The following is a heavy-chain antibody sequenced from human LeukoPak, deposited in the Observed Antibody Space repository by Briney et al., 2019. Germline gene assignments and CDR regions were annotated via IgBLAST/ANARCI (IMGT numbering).Heavy chain of an antibody. Sequence: SETLSLTCTVSGGSISSYHWSWIRQPAGKGLEWIGHIYTSGSTNYNPSLKSPVTMSVDTSKNQFSLKLNSVTAADTAVYYCARSAHGGNAGVFDYWGQGTLVTVSS. V-gene: IGHV4-4*07. D-gene: IGHD4-23*01. CDR3: ARSAHGGNAGVFDY. CDR1: GGSISSYH. CDR2: IYTSGST. J-gene: IGHJ4*02.